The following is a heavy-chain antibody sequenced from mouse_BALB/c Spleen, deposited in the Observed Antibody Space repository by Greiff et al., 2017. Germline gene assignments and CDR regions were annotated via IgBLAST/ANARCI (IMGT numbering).Heavy chain of an antibody. CDR3: ARDGYDWYFDV. V-gene: IGHV5-6-5*01. CDR1: GFTFSSYA. D-gene: IGHD2-2*01. CDR2: ISSGGST. J-gene: IGHJ1*01. Sequence: DVMLVESGGGLVKPGGSLKLSCAASGFTFSSYAMSWVRQTPEKRLEWVASISSGGSTYYPDSVKGRFTISRDNARNILYLQMSSLRSEDTAMYYCARDGYDWYFDVWGAGTTVTVSS.